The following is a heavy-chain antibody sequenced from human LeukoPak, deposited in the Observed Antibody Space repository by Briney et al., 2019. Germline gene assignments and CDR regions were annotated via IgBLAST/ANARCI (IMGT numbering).Heavy chain of an antibody. Sequence: MSSETLLLTCTVSGCSISGYYWTWIRQSPGKGLEWIAYIYYSGSTNYNPSLKSRVTISVDTSKNQFSLRLSSVTAADTAVYFCARLRGNYFPDYWGQGTLVTVSS. CDR1: GCSISGYY. CDR2: IYYSGST. J-gene: IGHJ4*02. V-gene: IGHV4-59*01. CDR3: ARLRGNYFPDY. D-gene: IGHD4-11*01.